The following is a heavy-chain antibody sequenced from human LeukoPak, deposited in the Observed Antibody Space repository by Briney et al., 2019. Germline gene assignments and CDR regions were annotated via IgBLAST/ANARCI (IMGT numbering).Heavy chain of an antibody. D-gene: IGHD3-3*01. CDR1: GFTFTTYW. V-gene: IGHV3-7*01. CDR2: IKQDGTEK. J-gene: IGHJ4*02. CDR3: ARLREIPVFGVVTKSTSYFDY. Sequence: GGSLRLSCAASGFTFTTYWMSWVRQAPGKGLEWVANIKQDGTEKYYVDSVKGRFTISRDNAKNSLYLQMNSLRAEDTAVYYCARLREIPVFGVVTKSTSYFDYWGQGTLVTVSS.